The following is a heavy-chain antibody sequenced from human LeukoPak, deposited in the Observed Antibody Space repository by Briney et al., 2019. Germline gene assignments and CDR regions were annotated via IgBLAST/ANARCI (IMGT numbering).Heavy chain of an antibody. CDR2: IYYSGST. CDR3: ARTDANFDI. V-gene: IGHV4-39*01. CDR1: GGSISSSSYY. Sequence: SETLSLTCTVSGGSISSSSYYWGWIRQPPGKGLEWLGSIYYSGSTYYNPSLKSRVTISVDTSKNQFSLKLSSVTAADTAVYYCARTDANFDIWGQGTMVTVSS. J-gene: IGHJ3*02.